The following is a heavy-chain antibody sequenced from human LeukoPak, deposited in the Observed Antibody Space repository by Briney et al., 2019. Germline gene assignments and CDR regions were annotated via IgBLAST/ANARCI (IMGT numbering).Heavy chain of an antibody. V-gene: IGHV4-59*01. CDR1: GGSISSYH. Sequence: ASETLSLTCTVSGGSISSYHWSWIRQSPGKGLEWIGYIYYSGSTNYNPSLKSRVTISLDTSKNQFSLKLISVTAADTAVYYCARAYGGYSSSPYIWLDPWGQGTLVTVSS. J-gene: IGHJ5*02. CDR2: IYYSGST. D-gene: IGHD6-6*01. CDR3: ARAYGGYSSSPYIWLDP.